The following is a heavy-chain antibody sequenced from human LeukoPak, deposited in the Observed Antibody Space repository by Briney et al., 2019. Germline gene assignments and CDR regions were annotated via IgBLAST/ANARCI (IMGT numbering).Heavy chain of an antibody. J-gene: IGHJ4*02. D-gene: IGHD6-19*01. CDR1: GGSINSSY. CDR3: ARRSGSGWYIDY. CDR2: IYSGGSS. V-gene: IGHV4-59*08. Sequence: SETLALTCTVSGGSINSSYWNWIRQPPGKGLEWIGYIYSGGSSNYDPSLKGRIAISVNTSHNQFSLKLTSVTAADTAVYYCARRSGSGWYIDYWGQGILVTVSS.